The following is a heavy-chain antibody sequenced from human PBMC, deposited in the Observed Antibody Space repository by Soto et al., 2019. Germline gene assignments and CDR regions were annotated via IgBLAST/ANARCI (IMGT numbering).Heavy chain of an antibody. CDR3: ARGLLRYFDWPDAFDI. CDR1: GYTFTSYG. V-gene: IGHV1-18*01. J-gene: IGHJ3*02. CDR2: ISAYNGNT. D-gene: IGHD3-9*01. Sequence: QVQLVQSGAEVKKPGASVKVSCKASGYTFTSYGITWVRQAPGQGLEWMGWISAYNGNTNYAQKLQGRVTMTTDTSTSTAYMELMSLRADDTAVYYCARGLLRYFDWPDAFDIWGQGTMVTVSS.